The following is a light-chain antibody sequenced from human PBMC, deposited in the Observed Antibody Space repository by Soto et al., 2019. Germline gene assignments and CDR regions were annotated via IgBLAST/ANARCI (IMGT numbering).Light chain of an antibody. V-gene: IGKV1-5*01. J-gene: IGKJ5*01. CDR3: QQYHRSSIT. CDR1: QILNNE. CDR2: GDS. Sequence: DIQMTQSPSTLSASVGDRVTITCRASQILNNELPWYQQKPWKGPNLLMYGDSTLERGVPSRFSGTGSGTEFTLTISSLQPDDFATYYCQQYHRSSITFGQGTRLEI.